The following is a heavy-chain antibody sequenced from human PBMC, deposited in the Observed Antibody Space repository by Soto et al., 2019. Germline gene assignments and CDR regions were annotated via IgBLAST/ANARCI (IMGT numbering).Heavy chain of an antibody. CDR1: GFTFSDYY. D-gene: IGHD3-10*01. CDR3: ARDVIYGSGCLDL. J-gene: IGHJ2*01. CDR2: ITPRGKTN. V-gene: IGHV3-11*04. Sequence: VQLVESGGGLVKPGVSLRLSCAASGFTFSDYYMTWIRQAPGKGLEWVSYITPRGKTNYYADSVKGRFTISRDNSKNTVHLQMDSLRAEDTAVYYCARDVIYGSGCLDLWGRGTPVTVSS.